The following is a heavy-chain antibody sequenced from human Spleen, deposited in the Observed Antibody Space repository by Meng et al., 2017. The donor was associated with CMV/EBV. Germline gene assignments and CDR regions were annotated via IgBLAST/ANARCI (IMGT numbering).Heavy chain of an antibody. J-gene: IGHJ4*02. D-gene: IGHD6-25*01. CDR1: GYAVNRNT. CDR3: ARIIVEAAARLDY. CDR2: MRPCNVNT. V-gene: IGHV1-18*01. Sequence: AAGYAVNRNTNSRGRQAAGKGVGWMGWMRPCNVNTRYAQKLEGRVTMTTDKSTSTVYMELRSMRTEDTAVYYCARIIVEAAARLDYWGQGTLVTVSS.